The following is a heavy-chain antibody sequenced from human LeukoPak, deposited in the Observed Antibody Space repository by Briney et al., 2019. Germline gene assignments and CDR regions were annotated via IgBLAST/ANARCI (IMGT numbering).Heavy chain of an antibody. CDR3: ARVLYNWNDVLDY. CDR2: IDSDGGST. D-gene: IGHD1-20*01. J-gene: IGHJ4*02. CDR1: GFTFSSYW. Sequence: QAGGSLRLSCAASGFTFSSYWMHWVRQSPGKGLVWVSRIDSDGGSTTYADSVKGRFTISRYNAKNTLYLQMHSLRSEDTAVYYCARVLYNWNDVLDYWGQGTLVTVSS. V-gene: IGHV3-74*01.